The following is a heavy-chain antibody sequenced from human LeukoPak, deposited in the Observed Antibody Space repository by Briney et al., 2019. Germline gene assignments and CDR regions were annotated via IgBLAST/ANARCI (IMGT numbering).Heavy chain of an antibody. D-gene: IGHD3-16*02. J-gene: IGHJ4*02. Sequence: SETLSLTCAVSGYSISSGYYWGWIRQPSGKGLEWIGSIYHSGSTYYNPSLKSRVTISVDTSKNQFSLKLSSVTAADTAVYYCARRLVVLQGFDYWGQGTLVTVSS. CDR3: ARRLVVLQGFDY. V-gene: IGHV4-38-2*01. CDR1: GYSISSGYY. CDR2: IYHSGST.